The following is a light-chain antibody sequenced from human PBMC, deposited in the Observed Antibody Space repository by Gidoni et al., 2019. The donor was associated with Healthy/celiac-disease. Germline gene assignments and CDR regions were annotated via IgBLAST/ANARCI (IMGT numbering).Light chain of an antibody. CDR1: QSVSSSY. CDR2: GAS. CDR3: QQYGSSPST. J-gene: IGKJ2*01. V-gene: IGKV3-20*01. Sequence: EIVLTQSPGTLSLSPGERDTISCRASQSVSSSYLAWYQQKPGQAPRLLIYGASSRATGIPDRFSGSGSGTDFTLTISRLEPEDFAVYYCQQYGSSPSTFGQGTKLEIK.